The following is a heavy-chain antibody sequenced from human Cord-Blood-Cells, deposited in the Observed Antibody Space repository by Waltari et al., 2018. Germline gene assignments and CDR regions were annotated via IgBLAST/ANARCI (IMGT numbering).Heavy chain of an antibody. CDR3: ARGCVVVPAAIGYNWFDP. D-gene: IGHD2-2*01. J-gene: IGHJ5*02. CDR2: IYYSGST. V-gene: IGHV4-39*01. CDR1: GGSISSSSYY. Sequence: QLQLQESGPGLVKPSETLSLTCTVSGGSISSSSYYWGWIRQPPGKGLEWIGSIYYSGSTYYNPSLKSRVTISVDTSKNQFSLKLSSVTAADTAVYYCARGCVVVPAAIGYNWFDPWGQGTLVTVSS.